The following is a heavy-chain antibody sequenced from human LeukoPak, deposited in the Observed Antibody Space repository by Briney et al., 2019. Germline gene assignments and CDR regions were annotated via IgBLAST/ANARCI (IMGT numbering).Heavy chain of an antibody. Sequence: SETLSLTCTVSGGSISSSSYYWGWIRQPPGKGLEWIGSIYYSGSTYYNPSLKSRVTISVDTSKNQFSLKLSSVTAADTAVYYCAREDSKYLVGGSSWYLFDYWGQGTLVTVSS. D-gene: IGHD6-13*01. CDR3: AREDSKYLVGGSSWYLFDY. CDR1: GGSISSSSYY. J-gene: IGHJ4*02. CDR2: IYYSGST. V-gene: IGHV4-39*07.